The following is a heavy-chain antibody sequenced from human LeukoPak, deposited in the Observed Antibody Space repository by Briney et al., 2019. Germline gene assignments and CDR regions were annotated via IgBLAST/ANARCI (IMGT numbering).Heavy chain of an antibody. D-gene: IGHD1-14*01. CDR2: ISAYNGNT. Sequence: ASVKVSCKASGYTFTSYGISWVRQAPGQGLEWMGWISAYNGNTNYAQKLQGRVSMTTDTSTSTAYMELRSLRSDDTAVYYCARDPQPGYYYGMDVWGQGTTVTVPS. CDR3: ARDPQPGYYYGMDV. V-gene: IGHV1-18*01. J-gene: IGHJ6*02. CDR1: GYTFTSYG.